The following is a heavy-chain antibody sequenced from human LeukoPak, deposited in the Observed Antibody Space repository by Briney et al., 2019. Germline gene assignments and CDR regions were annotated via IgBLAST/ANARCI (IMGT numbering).Heavy chain of an antibody. J-gene: IGHJ4*02. Sequence: SETLSLTCTVSGGSISSYYWSWIRQPPGKGLEWIGYIYYSGNTNYNPSLKSRVTISVDTSKNQLSLKLSSVTAADTAVYYCARGYSSGWYYFDYWGQGTLVTVSS. D-gene: IGHD6-19*01. CDR2: IYYSGNT. CDR3: ARGYSSGWYYFDY. V-gene: IGHV4-59*08. CDR1: GGSISSYY.